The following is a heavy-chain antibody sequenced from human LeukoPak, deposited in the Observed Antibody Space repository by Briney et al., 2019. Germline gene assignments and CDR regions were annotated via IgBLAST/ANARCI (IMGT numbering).Heavy chain of an antibody. CDR1: GYRFTNFW. Sequence: PGESLKISCKGSGYRFTNFWIGWVRQMPGKGLEWMGVISPGDSGIRYSPSFQGQVTISVDKSISTAYLQWSSLKASDSAMYYCAAGGASAPWGQGTLVTVSS. CDR3: AAGGASAP. CDR2: ISPGDSGI. D-gene: IGHD3-16*01. J-gene: IGHJ5*02. V-gene: IGHV5-51*01.